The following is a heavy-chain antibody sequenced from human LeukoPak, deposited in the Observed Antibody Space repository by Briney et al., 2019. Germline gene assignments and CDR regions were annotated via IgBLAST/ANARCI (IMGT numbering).Heavy chain of an antibody. J-gene: IGHJ3*02. CDR1: GGSISSYY. CDR3: AREGTTHAFDI. V-gene: IGHV4-4*07. D-gene: IGHD1-7*01. CDR2: IYTSGST. Sequence: SETLSLTCTVSGGSISSYYWSWLRQPAGKGLEWIGRIYTSGSTNYNPSLKSRVTMSVDTSKNQFSLKLSSVTAADAAVYYCAREGTTHAFDIWGQGTMVTVSS.